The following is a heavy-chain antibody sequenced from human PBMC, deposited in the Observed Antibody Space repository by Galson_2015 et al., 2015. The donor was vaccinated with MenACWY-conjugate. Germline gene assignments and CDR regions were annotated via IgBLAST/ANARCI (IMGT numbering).Heavy chain of an antibody. J-gene: IGHJ4*02. CDR3: AGRNSSGGRGDFDY. V-gene: IGHV1-46*01. Sequence: SVKVSCKASGSTSTADSIHWVRQAPGQGLEWMGRINPSSGTTTYAQKFHGRVTTARDASYMELYSLRSEDTAVYYCAGRNSSGGRGDFDYWGQGTLVTVSS. CDR2: INPSSGTT. CDR1: GSTSTADS. D-gene: IGHD2-15*01.